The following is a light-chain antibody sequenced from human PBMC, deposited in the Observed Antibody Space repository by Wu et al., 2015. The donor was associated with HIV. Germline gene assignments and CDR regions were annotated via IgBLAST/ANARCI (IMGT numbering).Light chain of an antibody. Sequence: EIVLTQSPDTLSLSPGERATLSCRASQSVSSYLAWYQQKPGQAPRLLIYGASNRATGIPDRFSGSGSGTDFTLTISRLEPEDFAVYYCQQYNSSPPTFGGGTKVEIK. V-gene: IGKV3-20*01. J-gene: IGKJ4*01. CDR3: QQYNSSPPT. CDR2: GAS. CDR1: QSVSSY.